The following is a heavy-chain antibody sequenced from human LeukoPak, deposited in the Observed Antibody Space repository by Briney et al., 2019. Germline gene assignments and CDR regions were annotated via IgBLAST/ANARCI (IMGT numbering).Heavy chain of an antibody. CDR3: ARESEHSVSQVDFDL. D-gene: IGHD2-15*01. CDR2: INWNGGST. CDR1: GFTFDDYG. V-gene: IGHV3-20*04. Sequence: GGSLRLSCAASGFTFDDYGMSWVRQAPGKGLEWVSGINWNGGSTGYADSVKGRFTISRGNAKNSLYLQMNSLRGEDTAVYYCARESEHSVSQVDFDLWGQGTMVTVSS. J-gene: IGHJ3*01.